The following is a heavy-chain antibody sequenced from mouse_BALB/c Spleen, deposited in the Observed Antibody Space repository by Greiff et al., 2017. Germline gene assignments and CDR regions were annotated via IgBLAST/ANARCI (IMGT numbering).Heavy chain of an antibody. CDR1: GFTFSSYA. Sequence: EVHLVESGGGLVKPGGSLKLSCAASGFTFSSYAMSWVRQSPEKRLEWVAEISSGGSYTYYPDTVTGRFTISGDNAKNTLYLEMSSLRSEDTAMYYCARDDYALAWFAYWGQGTLVTVSA. V-gene: IGHV5-9-4*01. CDR2: ISSGGSYT. CDR3: ARDDYALAWFAY. D-gene: IGHD2-4*01. J-gene: IGHJ3*01.